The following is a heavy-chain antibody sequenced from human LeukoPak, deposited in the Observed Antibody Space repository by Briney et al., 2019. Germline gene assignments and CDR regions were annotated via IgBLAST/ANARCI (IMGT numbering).Heavy chain of an antibody. D-gene: IGHD3-22*01. CDR3: ARDKSSGYVDY. CDR1: GFTFSSYS. J-gene: IGHJ4*02. Sequence: GGSLRLSCAASGFTFSSYSMNWVRQAPGKGLEWVSSISSSSSYIYYADSVKGRFTISRDNAKNSLYLQMNSLRAEDTAVYYCARDKSSGYVDYWGQGTLVTVSS. V-gene: IGHV3-21*01. CDR2: ISSSSSYI.